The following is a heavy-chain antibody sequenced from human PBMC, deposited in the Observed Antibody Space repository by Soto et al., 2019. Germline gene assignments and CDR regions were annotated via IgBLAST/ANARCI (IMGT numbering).Heavy chain of an antibody. D-gene: IGHD6-13*01. CDR3: ARRIAVAAPPDYYYYYGMDV. J-gene: IGHJ6*02. CDR2: INPAVSDT. CDR1: GYSFTSYW. Sequence: GESPKIYCKGPGYSFTSYWIGWVRQLPGKGLEWRVVINPAVSDTRYSPSFQGQVTISADKSISTAYLQWSRLNASNTAMYSCARRIAVAAPPDYYYYYGMDVWGQGTMVTVSS. V-gene: IGHV5-51*01.